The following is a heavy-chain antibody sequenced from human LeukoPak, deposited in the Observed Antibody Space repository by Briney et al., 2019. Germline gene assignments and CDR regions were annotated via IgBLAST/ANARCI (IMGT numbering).Heavy chain of an antibody. D-gene: IGHD2-2*01. Sequence: SATLSLTCTVSGGSISSSSYYWGWIRQPPGKGLEWIGSIYYSGSTYYNPSLKSRVTISVDTSKNQFSLKLSSVTAADTAVYYCARGNCSSTSCSPPDYWGQGTLVTVSS. CDR3: ARGNCSSTSCSPPDY. J-gene: IGHJ4*02. V-gene: IGHV4-39*01. CDR1: GGSISSSSYY. CDR2: IYYSGST.